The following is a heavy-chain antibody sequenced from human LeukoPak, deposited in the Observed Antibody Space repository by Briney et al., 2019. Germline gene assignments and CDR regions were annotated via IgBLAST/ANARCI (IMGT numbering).Heavy chain of an antibody. J-gene: IGHJ3*02. CDR1: GYTITGYY. Sequence: ASVKVSCKASGYTITGYYFHWVRQAPGQGLEWMGWINPNSGGTNYAQKFQGRVTMTRDTSITTTYMELSRLRSDDTAVFYCATTGYGGTYDAFDIWGRGTRVTVSS. CDR2: INPNSGGT. D-gene: IGHD4-23*01. V-gene: IGHV1-2*02. CDR3: ATTGYGGTYDAFDI.